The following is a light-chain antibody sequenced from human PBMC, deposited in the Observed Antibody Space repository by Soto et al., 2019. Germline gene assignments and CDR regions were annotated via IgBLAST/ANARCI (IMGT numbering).Light chain of an antibody. J-gene: IGKJ3*01. V-gene: IGKV3-15*01. CDR1: QSVSSK. CDR2: GAS. CDR3: QRYNSYCL. Sequence: EIVMTQSPTTLSVSPGERATLSCRASQSVSSKLAWLQQKPGQAPRLLIYGASTRATGIPARFSGSGSGTEFTLTISNLQSEDFATYYCQRYNSYCLFGLGTKVDI.